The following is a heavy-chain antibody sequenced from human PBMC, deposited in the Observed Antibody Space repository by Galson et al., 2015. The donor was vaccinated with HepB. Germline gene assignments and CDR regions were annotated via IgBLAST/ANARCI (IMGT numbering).Heavy chain of an antibody. V-gene: IGHV3-23*01. Sequence: SLRLSCAASGFTFSSYAMSWVRQAPGRGLEWVSAISGSGGSTYYADSVKGRFTISRDNSKNTLYLQMNSLRAEDTAVYYCANTYSSSWIDRDNWFDPWGQGTLVTVSS. D-gene: IGHD6-13*01. CDR3: ANTYSSSWIDRDNWFDP. CDR2: ISGSGGST. J-gene: IGHJ5*02. CDR1: GFTFSSYA.